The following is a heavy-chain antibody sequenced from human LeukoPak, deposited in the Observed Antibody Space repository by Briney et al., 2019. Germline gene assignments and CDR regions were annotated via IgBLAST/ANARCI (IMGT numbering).Heavy chain of an antibody. Sequence: SETLSLTCTVSGGSISSYYWSWIRQPLGKGLEWIGYIYYSGSTNYNPSLKSRVTISVDTSKNQFSLKLSSVTAADTAVYYCARSLYPFRVDYWGQGTLVTVSS. D-gene: IGHD3-16*02. V-gene: IGHV4-59*01. CDR1: GGSISSYY. CDR3: ARSLYPFRVDY. J-gene: IGHJ4*02. CDR2: IYYSGST.